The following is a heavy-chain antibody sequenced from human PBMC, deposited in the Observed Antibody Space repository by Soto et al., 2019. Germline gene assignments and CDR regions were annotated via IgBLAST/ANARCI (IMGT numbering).Heavy chain of an antibody. CDR1: GCAISRGGYY. CDR2: IYYSGSI. V-gene: IGHV4-31*03. CDR3: ARDDGGYNHFDD. D-gene: IGHD4-17*01. J-gene: IGHJ4*02. Sequence: QVQLQESGPGLVKPSQTLSLTCTVSGCAISRGGYYWSWIRQHPGKGLEWIGYIYYSGSIYYNPSLKSRLTISVDTSKNQFSLNLSSVTAADTAVYYCARDDGGYNHFDDWGQGTLVTVSS.